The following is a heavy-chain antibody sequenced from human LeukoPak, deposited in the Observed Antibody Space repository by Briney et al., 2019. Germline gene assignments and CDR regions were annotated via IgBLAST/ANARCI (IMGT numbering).Heavy chain of an antibody. J-gene: IGHJ5*02. CDR1: GGTFSSYA. V-gene: IGHV1-69*05. Sequence: VASVKVSCKASGGTFSSYAISWVRQAPGQGLGWMGGIIPTFGTANYAQKFQGRVTITTDESTSTAYMELSSLRSEDTAVYYCAREGCSSTSCQGVRFDPWGQGTLVTVSS. CDR2: IIPTFGTA. D-gene: IGHD2-2*01. CDR3: AREGCSSTSCQGVRFDP.